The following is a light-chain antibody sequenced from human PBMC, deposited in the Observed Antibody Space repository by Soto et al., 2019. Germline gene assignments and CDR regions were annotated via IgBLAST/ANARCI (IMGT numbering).Light chain of an antibody. CDR1: QNIGLS. CDR2: ATS. J-gene: IGKJ1*01. V-gene: IGKV1-39*01. CDR3: EQDYKTPWR. Sequence: DIQMTQSPTSLSASIGDRVTITCRASQNIGLSLNWLQQKPGRAPQLLVYATSRVHSGVPSRFSGSGSGTDFTLTITSLQPEDFATDDGEQDYKTPWRFRQGT.